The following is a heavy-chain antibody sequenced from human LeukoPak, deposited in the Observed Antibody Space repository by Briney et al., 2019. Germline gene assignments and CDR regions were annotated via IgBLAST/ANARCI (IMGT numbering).Heavy chain of an antibody. J-gene: IGHJ6*02. CDR3: ARDVGPLYCSSTSCYPLDYYYGMDV. CDR2: IIPIFGTA. Sequence: ASVKVSCKASGGTFSSYAISWVRQAPGQGLEWMGGIIPIFGTANYAQKFQGRVTITADESTSTAYMELSSLRSEDTAVYYCARDVGPLYCSSTSCYPLDYYYGMDVWGQGTTVTVSS. D-gene: IGHD2-2*01. V-gene: IGHV1-69*13. CDR1: GGTFSSYA.